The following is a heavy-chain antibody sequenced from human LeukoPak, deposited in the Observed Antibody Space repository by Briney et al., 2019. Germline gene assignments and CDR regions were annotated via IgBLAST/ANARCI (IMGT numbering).Heavy chain of an antibody. CDR1: GFTLGSYW. J-gene: IGHJ6*02. D-gene: IGHD3-10*01. CDR3: ARGWFGSGSYYYYYGMDV. V-gene: IGHV3-7*01. Sequence: GGSLRLSCAASGFTLGSYWMIWVRQAPGKGLEWVANIKQDGSVQYYVDSVKGRFTISRDNAKNSLYLQMNSLRAEDTAVYYCARGWFGSGSYYYYYGMDVWGQGTTVTVSS. CDR2: IKQDGSVQ.